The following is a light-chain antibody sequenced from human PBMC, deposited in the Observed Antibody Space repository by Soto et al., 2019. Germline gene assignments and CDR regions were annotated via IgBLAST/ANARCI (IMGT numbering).Light chain of an antibody. CDR3: SSDTSRSAPLV. CDR2: DVS. CDR1: SSDVGGYNY. V-gene: IGLV2-14*01. J-gene: IGLJ1*01. Sequence: QSALTQPASVSGSPGQSITISCTGTSSDVGGYNYVYWYQQHPGKAPKLMIYDVSNRPSGVSNRFSGSKSGNTASLTISGLQADDEDDYYCSSDTSRSAPLVFGSGTKVTVL.